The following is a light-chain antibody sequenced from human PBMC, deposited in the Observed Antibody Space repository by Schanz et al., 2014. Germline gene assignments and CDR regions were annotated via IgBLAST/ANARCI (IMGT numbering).Light chain of an antibody. CDR1: SSGVGDLNY. J-gene: IGLJ3*02. V-gene: IGLV2-11*01. CDR2: YVT. CDR3: SSSAGSYTWV. Sequence: QSALTQPRSVSGSPGQSVSISCTGTSSGVGDLNYVSWYQHHPGKAPKLIIYYVTQRPSGVPDRFSGSKSGNTASLTISGLQAEDEADYYCSSSAGSYTWVFGGGTKLTVL.